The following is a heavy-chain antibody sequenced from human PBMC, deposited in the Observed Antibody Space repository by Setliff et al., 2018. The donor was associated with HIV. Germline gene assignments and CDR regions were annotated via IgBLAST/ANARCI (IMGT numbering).Heavy chain of an antibody. V-gene: IGHV4-39*01. J-gene: IGHJ4*02. Sequence: AETLSLTCAVPGASITTNSYYWGWIRQTPEKGLEWIGDFYYSGTTYYNPSLKSRATISVDTSQNQFSLRLSSVTAADTAVYHCARFVLAWFDFSTGAVEVTDPYAFDFWGQGILVTVSS. D-gene: IGHD2-21*02. CDR3: ARFVLAWFDFSTGAVEVTDPYAFDF. CDR1: GASITTNSYY. CDR2: FYYSGTT.